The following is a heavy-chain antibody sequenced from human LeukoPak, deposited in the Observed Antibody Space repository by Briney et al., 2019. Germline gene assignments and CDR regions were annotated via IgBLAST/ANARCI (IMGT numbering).Heavy chain of an antibody. D-gene: IGHD6-13*01. J-gene: IGHJ5*02. V-gene: IGHV1-69*01. Sequence: SVKVSCKASGGTFSSYVISWVRQAPGQGLEWMGGIIPIFETANYAQKFQGRVTITADESTTTAYMDLSSLRSEDTAVYYCAKSRLAAAQNWFDPWGQGTLVTVSS. CDR3: AKSRLAAAQNWFDP. CDR1: GGTFSSYV. CDR2: IIPIFETA.